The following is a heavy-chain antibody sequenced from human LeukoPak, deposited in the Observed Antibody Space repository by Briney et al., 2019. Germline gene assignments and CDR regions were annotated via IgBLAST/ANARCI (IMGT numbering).Heavy chain of an antibody. Sequence: ASVKVSCKASGYTFTSYDINWVRQATGQGLEWMGWMNPNSGNTGYAQKLQGRVTMTTDTSTSTAYMELRSLRSDDTAVYYCARDPDYYGSGSYDDYWGQGTLVTVSS. CDR3: ARDPDYYGSGSYDDY. D-gene: IGHD3-10*01. J-gene: IGHJ4*02. CDR1: GYTFTSYD. CDR2: MNPNSGNT. V-gene: IGHV1-8*01.